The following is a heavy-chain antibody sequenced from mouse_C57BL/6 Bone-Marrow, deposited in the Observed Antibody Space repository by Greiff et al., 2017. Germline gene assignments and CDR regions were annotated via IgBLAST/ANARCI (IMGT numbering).Heavy chain of an antibody. CDR2: IRNKANGYTT. CDR1: GFTFTDYY. J-gene: IGHJ2*01. D-gene: IGHD6-1*01. Sequence: EVKLVESGGGLVQPGGSLSLSCAASGFTFTDYYMSWVRQPPGKALVWLGFIRNKANGYTTEYSASVKGRFTISRDNSQSILYLHMNALRAEESATYYCARFCGHGVDCDYWGQGTTPTVSA. CDR3: ARFCGHGVDCDY. V-gene: IGHV7-3*01.